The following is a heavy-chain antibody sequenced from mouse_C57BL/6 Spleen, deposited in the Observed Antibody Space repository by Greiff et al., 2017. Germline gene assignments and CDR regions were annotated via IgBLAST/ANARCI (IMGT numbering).Heavy chain of an antibody. Sequence: EVKLVESGGGLVKPGGSLTLSCAASGFTFSSYAMSWVRQAPEKRLEWVATISDGGSYTYYPDNVKGRFTISRDNAKNNLYLQMSHLKSEDTAMYYCARDDTTAPLDYWGKGTTLTVAS. V-gene: IGHV5-4*01. D-gene: IGHD1-2*01. J-gene: IGHJ2*01. CDR1: GFTFSSYA. CDR3: ARDDTTAPLDY. CDR2: ISDGGSYT.